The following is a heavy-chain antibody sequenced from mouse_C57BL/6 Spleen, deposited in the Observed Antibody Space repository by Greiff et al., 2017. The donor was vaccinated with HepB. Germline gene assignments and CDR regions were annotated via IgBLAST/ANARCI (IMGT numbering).Heavy chain of an antibody. CDR3: ARTARIKY. CDR2: ISYSGST. D-gene: IGHD1-2*01. Sequence: VQLKDSGPGLVKPSQSLSLTCTVTGYSITSGYGWTWIRQFPGNKLEWMGYISYSGSTNYNPSLKSRISITRDTSKNQFFLQLNSVTTEDTATYYCARTARIKYWGQGTTLTVSS. CDR1: GYSITSGYG. J-gene: IGHJ2*01. V-gene: IGHV3-2*02.